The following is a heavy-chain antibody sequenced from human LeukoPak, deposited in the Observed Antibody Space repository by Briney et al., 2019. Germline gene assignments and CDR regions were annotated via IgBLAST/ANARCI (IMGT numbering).Heavy chain of an antibody. V-gene: IGHV3-74*01. CDR2: INSDGSRT. D-gene: IGHD6-19*01. CDR1: GFTFSSYW. J-gene: IGHJ4*02. CDR3: ARDVQAGPGY. Sequence: PGGSLRLSCAASGFTFSSYWMHWVRQAPGKGLVGVSRINSDGSRTTYADSVKGRFTISRDNAKNTLHLQMNSLRAEDTAVYYCARDVQAGPGYWGQGTLVTVSS.